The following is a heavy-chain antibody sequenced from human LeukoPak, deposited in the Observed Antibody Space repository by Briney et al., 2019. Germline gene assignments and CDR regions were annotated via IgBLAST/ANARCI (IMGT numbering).Heavy chain of an antibody. CDR2: IPGRGGKT. CDR3: AKWGDYDVLTGYYVSDY. V-gene: IGHV3-23*01. CDR1: GFTFSNYA. Sequence: GGSPRLSWVASGFTFSNYAMSWVRQAPGKGLEWVSAIPGRGGKTYYGGSVKGRFTISRDNSKNTVFLQMNSLRAEDTAVYYCAKWGDYDVLTGYYVSDYWGQGTLVTVSS. J-gene: IGHJ4*02. D-gene: IGHD3-9*01.